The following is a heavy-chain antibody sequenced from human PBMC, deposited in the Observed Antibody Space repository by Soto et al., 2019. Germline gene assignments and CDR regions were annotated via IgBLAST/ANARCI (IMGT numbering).Heavy chain of an antibody. J-gene: IGHJ4*02. V-gene: IGHV3-7*01. D-gene: IGHD6-19*01. CDR3: ARGPREGWYYFDY. CDR1: GFTFSSYW. CDR2: IKQDGSEK. Sequence: PGGSLRLSCAASGFTFSSYWMSWVRQAPGKGLEWVANIKQDGSEKYYVDSVKGRFTISRDNAKNSLYLQMNSLRAEDTAVYYCARGPREGWYYFDYWGQGTLVTVSS.